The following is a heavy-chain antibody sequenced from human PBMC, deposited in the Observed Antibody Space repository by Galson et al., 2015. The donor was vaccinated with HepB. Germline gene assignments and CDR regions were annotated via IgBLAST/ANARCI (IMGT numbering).Heavy chain of an antibody. CDR2: ISAYNGNT. Sequence: SVKVSCKASGYTFTSYGISWVRQAPGQGLEWMGWISAYNGNTNYAQKLQGRVTMTTDTSTSTAYMELRSLRSDDTAVYYCARDQRDRIEGSSWRFYYYYYYMDVWGKGTTVTVSS. V-gene: IGHV1-18*01. CDR3: ARDQRDRIEGSSWRFYYYYYYMDV. D-gene: IGHD6-13*01. J-gene: IGHJ6*03. CDR1: GYTFTSYG.